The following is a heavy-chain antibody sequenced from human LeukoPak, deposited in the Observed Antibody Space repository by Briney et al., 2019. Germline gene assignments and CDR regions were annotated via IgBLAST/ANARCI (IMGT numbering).Heavy chain of an antibody. D-gene: IGHD4-11*01. CDR1: GYTFTTYD. Sequence: GASVKVSCKASGYTFTTYDINWVRQAPGQGLEWMGWINPNSGGTNYAQKFQGRVTMTRDTSISTAYMELSRLRSDDTAVYYCARDRSSTVTTGFWFDPWGQGTLVTVSS. V-gene: IGHV1-2*02. CDR2: INPNSGGT. J-gene: IGHJ5*02. CDR3: ARDRSSTVTTGFWFDP.